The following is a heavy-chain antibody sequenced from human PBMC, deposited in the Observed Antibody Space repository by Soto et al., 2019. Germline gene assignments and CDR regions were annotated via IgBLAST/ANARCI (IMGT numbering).Heavy chain of an antibody. V-gene: IGHV4-61*08. Sequence: TLSVTRTVSCRYIESGDNHSSWKRQPHGKGLEWIGYVYYSGTTNYNPFIKSRVTLSLDKSKNQFSLKMNSVTAADTAVSYGARDVSVPPKYVDPSGQGTLGTVS. CDR3: ARDVSVPPKYVDP. D-gene: IGHD2-2*01. CDR2: VYYSGTT. J-gene: IGHJ5*02. CDR1: CRYIESGDNH.